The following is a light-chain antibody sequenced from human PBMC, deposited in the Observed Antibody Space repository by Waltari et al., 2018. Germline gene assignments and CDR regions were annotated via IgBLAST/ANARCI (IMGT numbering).Light chain of an antibody. CDR3: QQSSTTPT. Sequence: DIQMPQSPSSLSASVGARVTITCRASQSISSSLNWYQKKPGKAPKLLIYAASSLPSGVPSRFSGSGSGTDFSLTISSLQLEDFATYYCQQSSTTPTFGQGTRLESK. J-gene: IGKJ5*01. CDR2: AAS. CDR1: QSISSS. V-gene: IGKV1-39*01.